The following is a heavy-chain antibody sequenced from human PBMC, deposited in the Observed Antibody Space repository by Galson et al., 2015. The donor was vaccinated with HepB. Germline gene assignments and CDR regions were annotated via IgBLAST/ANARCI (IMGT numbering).Heavy chain of an antibody. CDR1: GYSISSGYY. V-gene: IGHV4-38-2*02. J-gene: IGHJ3*02. CDR3: ARDRVSSGWYDAFDI. D-gene: IGHD6-19*01. CDR2: IYHSGST. Sequence: ETLSLTCTVSGYSISSGYYWGWIRQPPGKGLEWIGSIYHSGSTYYNPSLKSRVTISVDTSKNQFSLKLSSVTAADTAVYYCARDRVSSGWYDAFDIWGQGTMVTVSS.